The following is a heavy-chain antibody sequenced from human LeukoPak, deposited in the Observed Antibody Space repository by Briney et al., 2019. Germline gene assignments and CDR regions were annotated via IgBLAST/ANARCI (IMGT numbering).Heavy chain of an antibody. CDR3: ARQPALVVVAAPFDY. Sequence: SETLSLTCAVSGYSISSGYYWGWIRQPPGKGLEWIGSIYHSGSTYYNPSPKSRVTISVDTSKNQFSLKLSSVTAADTAVYYCARQPALVVVAAPFDYWGQGTLVTVSS. CDR1: GYSISSGYY. V-gene: IGHV4-38-2*01. CDR2: IYHSGST. J-gene: IGHJ4*02. D-gene: IGHD2-15*01.